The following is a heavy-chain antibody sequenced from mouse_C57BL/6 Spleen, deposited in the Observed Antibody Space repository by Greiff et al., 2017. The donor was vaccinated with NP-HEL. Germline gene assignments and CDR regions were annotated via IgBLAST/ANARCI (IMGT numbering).Heavy chain of an antibody. V-gene: IGHV5-4*01. CDR2: ISDGGSYT. CDR1: GFTFSSYA. J-gene: IGHJ4*01. CDR3: AREDGYPYAMDY. Sequence: EVQGVESGGGLVKPGGSLKLSCAASGFTFSSYAMSWVRQTPEKRLEWVATISDGGSYTYYPDNVKGRFTISRDNAKNNLYLQMSHLKSEDTAMYYCAREDGYPYAMDYWGQGTSVTVSS. D-gene: IGHD2-3*01.